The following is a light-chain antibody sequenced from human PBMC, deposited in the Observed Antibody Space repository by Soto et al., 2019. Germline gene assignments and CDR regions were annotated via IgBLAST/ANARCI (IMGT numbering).Light chain of an antibody. CDR1: QSVSSN. V-gene: IGKV3-15*01. Sequence: EIVMTQSPATLSVSPGEGATLSCRASQSVSSNLAWYQQKPGQAPRLLISGASARVTGIPARFSGSGSGTEFTLTVSSLQSEDFAIYYCQQYHNWPITFGGGTTVEIK. J-gene: IGKJ4*01. CDR3: QQYHNWPIT. CDR2: GAS.